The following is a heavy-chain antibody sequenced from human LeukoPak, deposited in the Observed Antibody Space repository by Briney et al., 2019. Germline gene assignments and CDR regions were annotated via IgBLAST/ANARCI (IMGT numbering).Heavy chain of an antibody. CDR3: ARDQAGSGHYADY. V-gene: IGHV3-9*01. CDR2: ISWNSGSI. J-gene: IGHJ4*02. CDR1: GFTFDDYA. D-gene: IGHD3-10*01. Sequence: GGSLRLSCAASGFTFDDYAMHWVRQAPGKGLEWVSGISWNSGSIGYADSVEGRFTISRDNAKNTLYLQMNSLRPEDTAVYYCARDQAGSGHYADYWGQGTLVTVSS.